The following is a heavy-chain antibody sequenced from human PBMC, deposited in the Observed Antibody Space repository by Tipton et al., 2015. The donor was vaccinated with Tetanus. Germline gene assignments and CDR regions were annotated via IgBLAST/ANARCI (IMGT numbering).Heavy chain of an antibody. D-gene: IGHD1-1*01. J-gene: IGHJ4*02. Sequence: TLSLTCTVSGDSISSGPYSWSWLRQHPGKGLELIGYIYYSGTSYISPSLTRRVSIAVDTSRNQFSLNLTSVTVADSPVYFCARVSRRNCYFDYGGPGAEVTVSS. CDR3: ARVSRRNCYFDY. V-gene: IGHV4-31*03. CDR2: IYYSGTS. CDR1: GDSISSGPYS.